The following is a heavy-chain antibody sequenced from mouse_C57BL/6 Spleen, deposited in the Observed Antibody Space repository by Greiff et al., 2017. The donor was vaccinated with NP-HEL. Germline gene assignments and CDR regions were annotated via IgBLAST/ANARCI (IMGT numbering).Heavy chain of an antibody. J-gene: IGHJ1*03. CDR2: ISDGGSYT. D-gene: IGHD1-1*01. V-gene: IGHV5-4*01. Sequence: EVMLVESGGGLVKPGGSLKLSCAASGFTFSSYAMSWVRQTPEKRLEWVATISDGGSYTYYPDNVKGRFTISRDNAKNNLYLQMSHLKSEDTAMYYCAREGTTVVARRNGYFDVWGTGTTVTVSS. CDR3: AREGTTVVARRNGYFDV. CDR1: GFTFSSYA.